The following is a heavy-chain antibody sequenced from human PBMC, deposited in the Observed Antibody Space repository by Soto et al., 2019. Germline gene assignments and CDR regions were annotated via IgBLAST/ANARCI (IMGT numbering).Heavy chain of an antibody. CDR2: ISSSSSYI. CDR3: ARDKNNDGLYYDSSGSFDY. V-gene: IGHV3-21*01. CDR1: GFTFSSYS. J-gene: IGHJ4*02. Sequence: GGSLRLSCAASGFTFSSYSMNWVRQAPGKGLEWVSSISSSSSYIYYADSVKGRFTISRDNAKNSLYLQMNSLRAEDTAVYYCARDKNNDGLYYDSSGSFDYWGQGTLVTVSS. D-gene: IGHD3-22*01.